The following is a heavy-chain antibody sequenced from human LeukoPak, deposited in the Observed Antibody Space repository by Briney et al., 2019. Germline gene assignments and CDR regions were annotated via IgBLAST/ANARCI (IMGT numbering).Heavy chain of an antibody. CDR2: ISSSSSYI. Sequence: GRSLRLSCAASGFTFSSYGMHWVRQAPGKGLEWVSSISSSSSYIYYADSVKGRFTISRDNAKNSLYLQMNSLRAEDTAVYYCAREEGSGWYDAFDIWGQGTMVTVSS. CDR1: GFTFSSYG. J-gene: IGHJ3*02. V-gene: IGHV3-21*01. D-gene: IGHD6-19*01. CDR3: AREEGSGWYDAFDI.